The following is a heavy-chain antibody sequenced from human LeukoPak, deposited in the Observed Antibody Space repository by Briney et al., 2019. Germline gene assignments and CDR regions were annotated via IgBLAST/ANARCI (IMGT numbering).Heavy chain of an antibody. V-gene: IGHV5-10-1*01. Sequence: GGSLKISCKGSGYSFTSYWISRVRQMPGKGLEWMGRIDPSDSYTNYSPSFQGHVTISADKSISTAYLQWSSLKASDTAMYYCASTYYYDSSGSPENYGMDVWGQGTTVTVSS. D-gene: IGHD3-22*01. J-gene: IGHJ6*02. CDR3: ASTYYYDSSGSPENYGMDV. CDR2: IDPSDSYT. CDR1: GYSFTSYW.